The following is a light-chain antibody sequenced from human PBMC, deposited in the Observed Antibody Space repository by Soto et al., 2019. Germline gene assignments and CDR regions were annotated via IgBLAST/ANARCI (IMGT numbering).Light chain of an antibody. V-gene: IGKV1-5*01. Sequence: DIQLTQSPSFLSASVGDRVTITCRASQSLNSLLAWYQQKPGRAPKLLIYDASTLESGVPSRFSGSGSGTEFTLTISSLQTDDFATYYCQQYNSYSSWTFGQGTKV. J-gene: IGKJ1*01. CDR1: QSLNSL. CDR2: DAS. CDR3: QQYNSYSSWT.